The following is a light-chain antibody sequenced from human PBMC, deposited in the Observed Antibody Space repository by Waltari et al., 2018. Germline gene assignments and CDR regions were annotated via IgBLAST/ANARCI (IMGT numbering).Light chain of an antibody. J-gene: IGKJ4*01. V-gene: IGKV1-39*01. Sequence: DIQITQSPSSLSASVGDRVTIPCRSSQSIGNAYLNWYQQKPGKAPKLLIYGASTLQSGVPSRFIGSGSGTDFTLTISSLQPEDFATYYCQQNYNNPPFFGGGTRVEI. CDR3: QQNYNNPPF. CDR2: GAS. CDR1: QSIGNAY.